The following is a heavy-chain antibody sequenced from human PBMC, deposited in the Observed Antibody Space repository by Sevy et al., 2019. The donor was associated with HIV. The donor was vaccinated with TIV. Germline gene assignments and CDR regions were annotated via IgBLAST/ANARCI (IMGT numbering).Heavy chain of an antibody. V-gene: IGHV3-33*01. CDR2: IWYDGSSK. CDR1: GFTFSSYG. J-gene: IGHJ4*02. Sequence: GGSLSLSCAASGFTFSSYGMHWVRQAPGKGLEWVEVIWYDGSSKYYADSVKGRFTVSRDNSKNTLYLQMNSLRAEDTAVYYCARDNLLPFTVTMVRGALSYYFDSWGQGTMVTVSS. CDR3: ARDNLLPFTVTMVRGALSYYFDS. D-gene: IGHD3-10*01.